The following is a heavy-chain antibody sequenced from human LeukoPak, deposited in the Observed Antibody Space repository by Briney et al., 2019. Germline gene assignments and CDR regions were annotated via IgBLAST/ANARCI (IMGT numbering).Heavy chain of an antibody. J-gene: IGHJ4*02. Sequence: PGGSLRLSCAGSGDGFTRHTMNWVRRAPGKGLEWIAYIWSNGDYIYYPDSVKGRFTISRDNARTSVYLQMNSLRVEDTAIYYCAREYDSRARFDSWGPGTLVTVSS. D-gene: IGHD6-13*01. V-gene: IGHV3-21*05. CDR3: AREYDSRARFDS. CDR1: GDGFTRHT. CDR2: IWSNGDYI.